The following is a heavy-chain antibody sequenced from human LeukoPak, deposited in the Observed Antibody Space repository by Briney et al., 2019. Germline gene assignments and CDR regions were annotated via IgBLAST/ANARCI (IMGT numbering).Heavy chain of an antibody. CDR1: GGTFNIDYA. V-gene: IGHV1-69*04. CDR2: IIPFLGVV. D-gene: IGHD5-12*01. Sequence: GAAVKVSCKASGGTFNIDYAFIWVRQAPGQGLQWMGRIIPFLGVVNYAQKFQGRVTITADKSSTTVYMELNSLRFEDTAIYYCAPSGHDNDWFGPWGQGTVDSVSS. CDR3: APSGHDNDWFGP. J-gene: IGHJ5*02.